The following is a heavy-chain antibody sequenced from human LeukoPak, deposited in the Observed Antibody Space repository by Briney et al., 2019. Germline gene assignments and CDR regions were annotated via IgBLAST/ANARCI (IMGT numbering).Heavy chain of an antibody. D-gene: IGHD3-22*01. CDR3: ATGALGVGYYDPTSLQWVPFDY. CDR1: GFTFSSYD. J-gene: IGHJ4*02. CDR2: IGTAGDT. V-gene: IGHV3-13*01. Sequence: GGSLRLSCAASGFTFSSYDMHWVRQATGKGLEWVSAIGTAGDTYYPGSVKGRFTISRENAKNSLYLQMNSLRAGDTAVYYCATGALGVGYYDPTSLQWVPFDYWGQGTLVTVSS.